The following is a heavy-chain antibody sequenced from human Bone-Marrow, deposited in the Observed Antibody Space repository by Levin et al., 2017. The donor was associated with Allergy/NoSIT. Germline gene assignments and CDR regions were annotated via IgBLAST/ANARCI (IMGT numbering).Heavy chain of an antibody. CDR3: ARMEHSRLAAAGTPDYYYYAMDV. J-gene: IGHJ6*02. CDR2: TYYRSRWYN. Sequence: PSETLSLTCAISGASVSSHSGAWNWIRQSPSRGLEWLGRTYYRSRWYNDYAVSVKSRITINQDTSKNQFSLHLKSVTPEDTAVYFCARMEHSRLAAAGTPDYYYYAMDVWGQGTTVTVSS. V-gene: IGHV6-1*01. D-gene: IGHD6-13*01. CDR1: GASVSSHSGA.